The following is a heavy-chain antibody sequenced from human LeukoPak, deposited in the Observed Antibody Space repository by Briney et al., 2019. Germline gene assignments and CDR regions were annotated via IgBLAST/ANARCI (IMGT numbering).Heavy chain of an antibody. CDR1: GFTLRDHD. D-gene: IGHD3-22*01. Sequence: GGSLRLSCVASGFTLRDHDMHWVRHAPGKGLEWIGLTRNKARSFTTEYAASVKGRFSISRDDSKNSVYLQMNRLKIEDTAVYFCGGGYYWDSWGQGSLVTVSS. J-gene: IGHJ5*01. CDR2: TRNKARSFTT. CDR3: GGGYYWDS. V-gene: IGHV3-72*01.